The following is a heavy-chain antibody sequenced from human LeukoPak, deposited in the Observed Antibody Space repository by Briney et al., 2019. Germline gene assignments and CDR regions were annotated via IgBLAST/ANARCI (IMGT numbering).Heavy chain of an antibody. CDR2: ISSSGSTI. D-gene: IGHD2-2*01. Sequence: GGSLRLSCAASGFTFSSYEMNWVRQVPGKGLEWVSYISSSGSTIYYADSVKGRFTISRDNAKNSLYLQMNSLRAEDTAVYYCAAGLDIVVVPAASYYGMDVWGKGTTVTVSS. J-gene: IGHJ6*04. CDR1: GFTFSSYE. V-gene: IGHV3-48*03. CDR3: AAGLDIVVVPAASYYGMDV.